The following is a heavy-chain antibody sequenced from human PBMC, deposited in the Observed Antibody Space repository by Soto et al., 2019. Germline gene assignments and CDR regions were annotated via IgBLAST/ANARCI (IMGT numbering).Heavy chain of an antibody. D-gene: IGHD3-16*01. CDR3: ARGFGLAAQGMDV. CDR2: FYYSGNT. CDR1: GGSMNGFY. J-gene: IGHJ6*02. V-gene: IGHV4-59*01. Sequence: PSQTLSLTCTVSGGSMNGFYWSWILQPPGKELEWIGYFYYSGNTNYNPAVRSRITMSIDTSKNQFYLKVRSVTAADTAVYYCARGFGLAAQGMDVWGQGTTVTVSS.